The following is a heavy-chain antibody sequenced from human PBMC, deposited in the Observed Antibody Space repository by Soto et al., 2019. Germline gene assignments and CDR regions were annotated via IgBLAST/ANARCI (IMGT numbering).Heavy chain of an antibody. J-gene: IGHJ4*02. CDR2: IIPIFGNT. D-gene: IGHD3-10*01. Sequence: ASVKVSCKASGGTFSSYAISWVRQAPGQGLEWMGGIIPIFGNTNYAQKLQGRVTMTTDTSTSTAYMELRSLRSDDTAVYYCARDYYGSGSSDYWGQGTLVTVS. V-gene: IGHV1-18*01. CDR3: ARDYYGSGSSDY. CDR1: GGTFSSYA.